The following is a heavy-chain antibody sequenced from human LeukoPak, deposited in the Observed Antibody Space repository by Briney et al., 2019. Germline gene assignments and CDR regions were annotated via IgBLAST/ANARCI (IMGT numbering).Heavy chain of an antibody. D-gene: IGHD3-9*01. V-gene: IGHV1-69*13. CDR3: ARRYFDWLRDDLHYFDY. Sequence: SVKVSCKASGGTFSSYAISWVRQAPGQGLEWMGGIIPIFGTANHAQKFQGRVTITADESTSTAYMELSSLRSEDTAVYYCARRYFDWLRDDLHYFDYWGQGTLVTVSS. CDR1: GGTFSSYA. J-gene: IGHJ4*02. CDR2: IIPIFGTA.